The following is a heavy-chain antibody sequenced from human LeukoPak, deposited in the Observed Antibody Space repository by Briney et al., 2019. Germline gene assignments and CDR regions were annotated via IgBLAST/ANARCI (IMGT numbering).Heavy chain of an antibody. J-gene: IGHJ4*02. CDR3: AREGIYGLDY. Sequence: GGSLRLSCAASGFTFSSYAIHWVRQALGKGLEWVAVITHDARNKYYADSVKGRFTISRDNSKNTLYLQMDSLRVEDTAVYYCAREGIYGLDYWGQGTLVTVSS. CDR2: ITHDARNK. D-gene: IGHD3-16*01. V-gene: IGHV3-30*04. CDR1: GFTFSSYA.